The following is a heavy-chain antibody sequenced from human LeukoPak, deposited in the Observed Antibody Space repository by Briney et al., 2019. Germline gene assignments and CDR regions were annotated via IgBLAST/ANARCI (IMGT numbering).Heavy chain of an antibody. Sequence: SETLSLTCTVSGGSISSYYWSWIRQPAGKGLEWIGRIYTSGSTNYNPSLKSRVTMSVDTSKNQFSLKLSSVTAADTAVYYCARDGPITMVRGVIKQHYYYYYIDVWGKGTTVTISS. CDR3: ARDGPITMVRGVIKQHYYYYYIDV. D-gene: IGHD3-10*01. V-gene: IGHV4-4*07. J-gene: IGHJ6*03. CDR2: IYTSGST. CDR1: GGSISSYY.